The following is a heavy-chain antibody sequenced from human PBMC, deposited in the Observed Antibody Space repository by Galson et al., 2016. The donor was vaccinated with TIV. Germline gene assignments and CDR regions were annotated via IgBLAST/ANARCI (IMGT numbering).Heavy chain of an antibody. CDR2: IIPLFGTI. J-gene: IGHJ6*02. CDR3: ASDRNTALDTYHQYYGMDV. V-gene: IGHV1-69*13. CDR1: GGTFSTYV. Sequence: SVKVSCKASGGTFSTYVFNWVRLAPGQGLEWMGGIIPLFGTINYAQKFQGIVTITADESSTTVYMELNSLRSGDTAVYYCASDRNTALDTYHQYYGMDVWGQGTTVTVSS. D-gene: IGHD5-18*01.